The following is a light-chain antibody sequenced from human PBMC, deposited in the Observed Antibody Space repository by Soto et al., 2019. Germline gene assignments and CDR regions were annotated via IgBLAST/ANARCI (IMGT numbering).Light chain of an antibody. J-gene: IGLJ2*01. CDR1: SSNIGTNY. CDR2: RNN. CDR3: VAWDGSLSAVL. Sequence: QSVLTQPPSASGTPGQRVTISCSGSSSNIGTNYVYWFQQLQGTAPTLLIYRNNQRPSGVPDRFSGSKSGTSASLAISGLRSDDEADYYCVAWDGSLSAVLFGGGTKLTVL. V-gene: IGLV1-47*01.